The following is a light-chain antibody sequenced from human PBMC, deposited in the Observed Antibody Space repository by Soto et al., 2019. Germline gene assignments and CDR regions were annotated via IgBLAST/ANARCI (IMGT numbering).Light chain of an antibody. J-gene: IGLJ1*01. CDR1: SSDIGGSNH. V-gene: IGLV2-8*01. CDR3: SSYTGRNEA. Sequence: QAAVTQPPSASGAPGQSVTISCTGTSSDIGGSNHVSWYQQHPGKAPKVMIYEVSKRPSGVPDRFSGSKSGNTASLTVSGLQAEDEADYYCSSYTGRNEAFGTRTKVT. CDR2: EVS.